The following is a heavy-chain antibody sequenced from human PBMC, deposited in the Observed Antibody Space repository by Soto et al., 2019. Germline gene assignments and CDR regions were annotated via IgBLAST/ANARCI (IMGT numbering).Heavy chain of an antibody. CDR1: GFTFSSYS. V-gene: IGHV3-15*01. J-gene: IGHJ6*02. CDR2: IKSKTDGGTT. D-gene: IGHD3-10*01. CDR3: TTAYYYGSGSYYNGPYYYYYYGMDV. Sequence: GGSLRLSCAASGFTFSSYSMNWVRQAPGKGLEWVGRIKSKTDGGTTDYAAPVKGRFTISRDDSKNTLYLQMNSLKTEDTAVYYCTTAYYYGSGSYYNGPYYYYYYGMDVWGQGTTVTVSS.